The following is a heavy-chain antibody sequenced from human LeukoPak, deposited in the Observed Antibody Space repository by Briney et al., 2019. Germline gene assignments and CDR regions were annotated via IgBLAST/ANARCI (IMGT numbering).Heavy chain of an antibody. CDR2: IGTIGDT. CDR3: ARYYGTELWYYMDV. D-gene: IGHD3-10*01. J-gene: IGHJ6*03. CDR1: GFTFSSSD. Sequence: GGSLRLSCAAPGFTFSSSDMHWVRQPTGKGLEWVSAIGTIGDTYYPGSVKGRFTISRENAKNTLYLQMNSLRAGDTAVYYCARYYGTELWYYMDVWGKGTTVTISS. V-gene: IGHV3-13*01.